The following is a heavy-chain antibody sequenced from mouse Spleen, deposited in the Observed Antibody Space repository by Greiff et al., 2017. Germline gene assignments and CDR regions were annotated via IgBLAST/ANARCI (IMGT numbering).Heavy chain of an antibody. Sequence: EVQLQQSGTVLARPGASVKMSCKASGYTFTSYWMHWVKQRPGQGLEWIGAIYPGNSDTSYNQKFKGKAKLTAVTSTSTAYMELSSLTNEDSAVYYCTTTVSSSGMDYWGQGTSVTVSS. V-gene: IGHV1-5*01. CDR3: TTTVSSSGMDY. CDR2: IYPGNSDT. J-gene: IGHJ4*01. CDR1: GYTFTSYW. D-gene: IGHD1-1*01.